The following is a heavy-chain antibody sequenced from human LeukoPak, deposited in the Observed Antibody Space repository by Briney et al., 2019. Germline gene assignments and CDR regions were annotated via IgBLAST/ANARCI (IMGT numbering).Heavy chain of an antibody. V-gene: IGHV3-53*04. J-gene: IGHJ3*01. CDR3: ARDRRGEKDFDV. CDR2: IYADGYT. CDR1: GFTFSSYS. Sequence: GGSLRLSCAASGFTFSSYSMNWVRQAPGKGLEWVSAIYADGYTRDAASVKGRFSISRHNSKNTVYLQMDNLRPEDTAVYYCARDRRGEKDFDVWGPGTTVTVSS.